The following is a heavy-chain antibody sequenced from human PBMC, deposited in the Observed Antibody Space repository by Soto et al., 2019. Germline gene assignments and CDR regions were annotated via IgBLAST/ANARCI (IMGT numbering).Heavy chain of an antibody. CDR1: GFTFGDYA. V-gene: IGHV3-49*04. D-gene: IGHD3-22*01. CDR3: TRAPRDYYDSSGYYTLFDY. J-gene: IGHJ4*02. CDR2: IRSKAYGGTT. Sequence: SLRLSCTASGFTFGDYAMSWVRPAPGKGLEWVGFIRSKAYGGTTEYAASVKGRFTISKDDSKSIAYLQMNSLKTEDTAVYYCTRAPRDYYDSSGYYTLFDYWGQGTLVTVSS.